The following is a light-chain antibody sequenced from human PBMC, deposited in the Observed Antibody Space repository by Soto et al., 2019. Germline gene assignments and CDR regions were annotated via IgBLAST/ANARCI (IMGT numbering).Light chain of an antibody. V-gene: IGKV1-8*01. CDR3: QQYYSYSWT. J-gene: IGKJ1*01. CDR2: AAS. CDR1: QGISSY. Sequence: ALQRTESPSPLSPSTRDRAPITCRASQGISSYLAWYQQKPGKAPKLLIYAASTLQSGVPSRFSGSGSGTDFTLTISCLQSEDFATYYCQQYYSYSWTFGQGTKVDIK.